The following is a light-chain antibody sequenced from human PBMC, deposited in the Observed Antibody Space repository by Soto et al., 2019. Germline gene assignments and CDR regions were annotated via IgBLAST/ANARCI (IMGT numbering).Light chain of an antibody. J-gene: IGKJ5*01. CDR3: QQYNAWPLIT. Sequence: ILMTQSPATLSVSPGERATLSCRASRSVSRNLAWYQHKPGQAPRLLIYGASSRATGIPARFSGSGSGTEFTLTISSLQSEDFAVYYCQQYNAWPLITFGQGTRLEIK. V-gene: IGKV3-15*01. CDR1: RSVSRN. CDR2: GAS.